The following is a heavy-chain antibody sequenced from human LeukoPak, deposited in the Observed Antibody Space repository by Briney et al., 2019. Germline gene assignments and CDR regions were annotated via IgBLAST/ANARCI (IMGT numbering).Heavy chain of an antibody. D-gene: IGHD6-13*01. CDR2: IYTSGST. Sequence: TSETLSLTCTVSGGSITIYYWSWIRQPAGKGLEWIGRIYTSGSTNYNPSLKSRVTMSVDTSKNQFSLKLSSVTAADTAVYYCARGPPQQLVKYYYMDVWGKGTTVTISS. CDR1: GGSITIYY. CDR3: ARGPPQQLVKYYYMDV. V-gene: IGHV4-4*07. J-gene: IGHJ6*03.